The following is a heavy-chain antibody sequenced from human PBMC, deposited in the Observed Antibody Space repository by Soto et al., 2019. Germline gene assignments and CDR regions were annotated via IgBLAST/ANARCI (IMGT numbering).Heavy chain of an antibody. Sequence: QLQLQESGSGLVKPSQTLSLTCAVSGXSIXXXGYSXXWIRQPPGKGLEWIGYMYHSGSTYYNPSLXXXXXXXXXXXXXXXXXXXXXXXXXXTAVXXXXXXPDYWGQGILVTVSS. CDR1: GXSIXXXGYS. CDR2: MYHSGST. CDR3: XXXPDY. J-gene: IGHJ4*02. V-gene: IGHV4-30-2*01.